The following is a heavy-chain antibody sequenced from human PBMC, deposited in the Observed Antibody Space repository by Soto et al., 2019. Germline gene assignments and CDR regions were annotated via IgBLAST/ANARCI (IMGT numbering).Heavy chain of an antibody. CDR3: TTDQISRDFWSGYRPLGYYYYGMDV. CDR1: GFTFSNAW. Sequence: EVQLVESGGGLVKPGGSLRLSCAASGFTFSNAWMNWVRQAPGKGLEWVGRIKSKTDGGTTDYAAPVKGRFTISRDDSKNTLYLQMNSLKTEDTDVYYCTTDQISRDFWSGYRPLGYYYYGMDVWGQGTTVTVSS. J-gene: IGHJ6*02. V-gene: IGHV3-15*07. CDR2: IKSKTDGGTT. D-gene: IGHD3-3*01.